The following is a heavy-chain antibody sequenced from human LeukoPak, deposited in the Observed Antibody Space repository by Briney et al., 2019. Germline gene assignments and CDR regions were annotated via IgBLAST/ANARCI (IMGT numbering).Heavy chain of an antibody. CDR3: ARDTVGYCSTTSCYGMDV. CDR1: GFTFSRYE. J-gene: IGHJ6*04. V-gene: IGHV3-48*03. CDR2: ISGSGSTI. Sequence: GGSLRLSCAASGFTFSRYEMNWVRQAPGKGLEWVSYISGSGSTIYYADSVKGRFTISRDNAKNSLPLQMNSLRAEDTAVYYCARDTVGYCSTTSCYGMDVWGKGTTVTVSS. D-gene: IGHD2-2*01.